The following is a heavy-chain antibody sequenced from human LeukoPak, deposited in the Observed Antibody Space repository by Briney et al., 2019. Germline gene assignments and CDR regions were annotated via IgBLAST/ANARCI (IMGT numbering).Heavy chain of an antibody. V-gene: IGHV1-18*01. CDR2: ISAYNGQT. Sequence: ASVKVSCKASGGSFTSYGISWVRQAPGQGLEWMGWISAYNGQTDYAQTLQGRVTMTRDTSTSTAYMELKSLTSDDTAVYYCARQGVVGSGYYRDFDYWGQGTLVTVSS. D-gene: IGHD3-22*01. CDR3: ARQGVVGSGYYRDFDY. J-gene: IGHJ4*02. CDR1: GGSFTSYG.